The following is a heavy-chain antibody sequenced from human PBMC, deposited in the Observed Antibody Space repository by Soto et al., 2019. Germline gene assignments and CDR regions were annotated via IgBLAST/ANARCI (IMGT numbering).Heavy chain of an antibody. J-gene: IGHJ5*02. D-gene: IGHD3-22*01. Sequence: GASVKVSCKASGYTFTSYDINLVRQATGQGLEWMGWMNPNSGNTDYAQKFQGRVTMTRNTSISTAYMELSSLRSEDTAVYYCARTYYYDSSGYWKFDPWGQGTLVTVSS. CDR2: MNPNSGNT. V-gene: IGHV1-8*01. CDR1: GYTFTSYD. CDR3: ARTYYYDSSGYWKFDP.